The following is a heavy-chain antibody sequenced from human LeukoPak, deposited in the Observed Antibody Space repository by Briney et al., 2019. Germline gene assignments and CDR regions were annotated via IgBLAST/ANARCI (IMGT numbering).Heavy chain of an antibody. D-gene: IGHD3-10*01. V-gene: IGHV4-38-2*01. J-gene: IGHJ4*02. CDR3: ARQGITVVRGVIINFDY. Sequence: PSETLSLTCAVSGYSISSGYYWGWIRQPPGKGLEWIGSIYHSGSTYYNPSLKSRVTISVDTSKNQFSLKLSSVTAADTAVYYCARQGITVVRGVIINFDYWGQGTLVTVSS. CDR2: IYHSGST. CDR1: GYSISSGYY.